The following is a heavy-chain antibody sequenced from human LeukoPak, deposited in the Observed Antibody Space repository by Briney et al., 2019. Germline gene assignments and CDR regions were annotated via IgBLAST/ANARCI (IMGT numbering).Heavy chain of an antibody. Sequence: GGSLRLSCAASGFTFSSYSMNWVRQAPGKGLEWVANIKQDGSEKYYVDSVKGRFTISRDNAKNSVYLQMNSLRAEDTAVYYCARQLGGSGSYWGQGTLVTVSS. CDR1: GFTFSSYS. CDR2: IKQDGSEK. D-gene: IGHD3-10*01. CDR3: ARQLGGSGSY. J-gene: IGHJ4*02. V-gene: IGHV3-7*01.